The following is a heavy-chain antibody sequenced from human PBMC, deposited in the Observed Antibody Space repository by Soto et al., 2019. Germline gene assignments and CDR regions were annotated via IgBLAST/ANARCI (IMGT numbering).Heavy chain of an antibody. Sequence: GESLKISCKGSGYSFTSYWIGWVRQMPGKGLEWMGIIYPGDSDTRYSPYFQGQVTISADKSISTAYLQWSSLKASDTVMYYCARHTLSNYDSSGYYPDAFDIWGQGTMVTVSS. D-gene: IGHD3-22*01. CDR3: ARHTLSNYDSSGYYPDAFDI. V-gene: IGHV5-51*01. J-gene: IGHJ3*02. CDR1: GYSFTSYW. CDR2: IYPGDSDT.